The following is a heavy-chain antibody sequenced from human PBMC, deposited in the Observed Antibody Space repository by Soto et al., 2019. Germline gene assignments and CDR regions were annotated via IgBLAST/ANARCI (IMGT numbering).Heavy chain of an antibody. V-gene: IGHV3-30*18. J-gene: IGHJ3*02. D-gene: IGHD6-19*01. CDR1: GFTFSSFG. CDR2: ISYDGSNK. CDR3: AKGEGPRDSSGWTNDAFDI. Sequence: QVQLVESGGGVVQPGRSLRLSCAASGFTFSSFGMHWVRQAPGKGLEWVAVISYDGSNKYYADSVKGRFTISRDNSKNTLYLQMNSLRAEDTAVYYCAKGEGPRDSSGWTNDAFDIWGQGTMVTVSS.